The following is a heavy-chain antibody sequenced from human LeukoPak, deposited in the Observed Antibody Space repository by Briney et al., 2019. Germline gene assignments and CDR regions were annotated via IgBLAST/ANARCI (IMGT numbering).Heavy chain of an antibody. V-gene: IGHV3-48*01. CDR3: ARGGYGDPNFDY. D-gene: IGHD4-17*01. CDR1: GFSFSSYT. CDR2: ISSSDTTI. Sequence: GGSLRLSCAASGFSFSSYTMNWVRQAPGKGLEWVSYISSSDTTIYYADSVKGRLTISRDNAKNSLYLQMNSLRAEDTAVYYCARGGYGDPNFDYWGQGTLVTVSS. J-gene: IGHJ4*02.